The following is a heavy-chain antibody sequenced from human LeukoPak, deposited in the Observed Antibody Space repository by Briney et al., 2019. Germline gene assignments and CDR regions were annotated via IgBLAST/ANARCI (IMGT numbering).Heavy chain of an antibody. Sequence: GGSLRLSCAATGFTFSNYGMHGVRQAPGKGLEGVAVIWSDGINRYYADSGKGRFTFSRDNSKNTLSLQMNSLRAEDTALYYCVKERSPFDAFDIWGQGTMVTVSS. V-gene: IGHV3-33*06. J-gene: IGHJ3*02. CDR1: GFTFSNYG. CDR3: VKERSPFDAFDI. CDR2: IWSDGINR.